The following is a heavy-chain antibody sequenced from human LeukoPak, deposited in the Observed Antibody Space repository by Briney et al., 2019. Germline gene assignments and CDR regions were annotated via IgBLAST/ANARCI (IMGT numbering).Heavy chain of an antibody. V-gene: IGHV4-59*12. J-gene: IGHJ6*02. CDR2: IYYSGST. D-gene: IGHD2-2*02. CDR1: GGSISSYY. Sequence: PSETLSLTCTVSGGSISSYYWSWIRQPPGKGLEWIGYIYYSGSTNYNPSLKSRVTISVDTSKNQFSLKLSSGTAADTAVYYCARLYGRPYYYYGMDVWGQGTTVTVSS. CDR3: ARLYGRPYYYYGMDV.